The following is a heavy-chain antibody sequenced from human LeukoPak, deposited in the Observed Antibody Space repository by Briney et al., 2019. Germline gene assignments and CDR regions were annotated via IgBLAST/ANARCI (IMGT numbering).Heavy chain of an antibody. CDR2: IYPGDSNT. CDR3: ARRQAEATLGEFDY. CDR1: RYSFTSYW. J-gene: IGHJ4*02. Sequence: GESLKISCKGSRYSFTSYWIGWVRQIPGKGLDWMAIIYPGDSNTRYSPSFQGQVTISAEKSISTAYLQWSTLQASNTAMYYCARRQAEATLGEFDYWGQGTLVTVSS. D-gene: IGHD6-25*01. V-gene: IGHV5-51*01.